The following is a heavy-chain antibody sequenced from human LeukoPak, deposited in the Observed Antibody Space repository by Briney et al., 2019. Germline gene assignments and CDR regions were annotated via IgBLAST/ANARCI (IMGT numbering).Heavy chain of an antibody. CDR3: ARDPDWNYVVDY. V-gene: IGHV1-2*06. CDR1: GYTFTGYY. D-gene: IGHD1-7*01. Sequence: ASVKVSCKASGYTFTGYYMHWVRQAPGQGLEWMGRINPNSGGTNYAQKFQGRVTMTRDTSISTAYMGLSRLRSDDTAVYYCARDPDWNYVVDYWGQGTLVTVSS. CDR2: INPNSGGT. J-gene: IGHJ4*02.